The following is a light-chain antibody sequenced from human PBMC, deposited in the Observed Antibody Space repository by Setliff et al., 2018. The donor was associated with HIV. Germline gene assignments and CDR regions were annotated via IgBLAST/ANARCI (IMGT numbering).Light chain of an antibody. CDR2: QNT. CDR3: QAYDISTSWV. J-gene: IGLJ1*01. Sequence: SYELTQPPSVSVSPGQTASIACSGDNLWNRYTSWYQQRPGQSPVLVIYQNTRRPSGIPGRFSGSKSENTATLTISGTQAIDEADYYCQAYDISTSWVFGTGTKGTVL. V-gene: IGLV3-1*01. CDR1: NLWNRY.